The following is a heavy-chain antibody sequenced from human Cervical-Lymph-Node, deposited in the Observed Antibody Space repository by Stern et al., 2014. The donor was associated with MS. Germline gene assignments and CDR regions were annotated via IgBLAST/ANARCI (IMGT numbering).Heavy chain of an antibody. CDR1: GYSFTGYD. CDR3: ATVGKSDY. V-gene: IGHV1-2*06. Sequence: VQLVQSGAEVKKPGASVKVSCKASGYSFTGYDMHWVRQAPGQGLEWMGRINPNSGGPHYEQKFEGRVTMTRDTSINTAYMELSSLRSDDTAVYYCATVGKSDYWGQGTLVTVSS. J-gene: IGHJ4*02. CDR2: INPNSGGP.